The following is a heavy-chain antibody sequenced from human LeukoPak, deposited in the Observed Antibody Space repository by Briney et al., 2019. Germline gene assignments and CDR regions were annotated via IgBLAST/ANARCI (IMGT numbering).Heavy chain of an antibody. D-gene: IGHD1-26*01. CDR1: GFTFSSFW. CDR3: TTERRGSRELTNFDY. J-gene: IGHJ4*02. V-gene: IGHV3-15*01. Sequence: PGGSLRLSCAASGFTFSSFWMSWVRQAPGKGLEWVGRIKSKTDGGTTDYAAPVKGRFTISRDDSKNTLYLQMNSLKTEDTAVYYCTTERRGSRELTNFDYWGQGTLVTVSS. CDR2: IKSKTDGGTT.